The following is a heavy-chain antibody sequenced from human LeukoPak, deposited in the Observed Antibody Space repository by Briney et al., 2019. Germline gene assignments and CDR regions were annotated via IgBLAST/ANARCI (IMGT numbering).Heavy chain of an antibody. CDR1: GYTFTSYY. J-gene: IGHJ4*02. V-gene: IGHV1-46*01. D-gene: IGHD3-22*01. CDR3: ARVPYYDSSGYYDFDY. CDR2: INPSGGST. Sequence: RASVKVSCKASGYTFTSYYMHWVRQAPGQGLEWMGIINPSGGSTSYAQKFQGRVTMTRDTSTSTVYMELSSLRSEDTAVYYCARVPYYDSSGYYDFDYWGQGTLVTVSS.